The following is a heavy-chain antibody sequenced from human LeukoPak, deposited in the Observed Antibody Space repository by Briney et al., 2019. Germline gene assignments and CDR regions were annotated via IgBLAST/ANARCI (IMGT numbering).Heavy chain of an antibody. CDR3: ARLNIVLMVYAVDY. Sequence: GGSLRLSCAASGFTFSRYSMNWVRQAPGKGLEWVSSISSSSSYIYYADSVKGRFTISRDNAKNSLYLQMNSLRAEDTAVYYCARLNIVLMVYAVDYWGQGTLVTVSS. D-gene: IGHD2-8*01. V-gene: IGHV3-21*01. CDR1: GFTFSRYS. CDR2: ISSSSSYI. J-gene: IGHJ4*02.